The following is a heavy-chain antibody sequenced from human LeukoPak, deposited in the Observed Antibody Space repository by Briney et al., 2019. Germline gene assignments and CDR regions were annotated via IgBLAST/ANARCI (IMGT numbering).Heavy chain of an antibody. CDR3: ARGPYCSSTSCYPIYYYFDY. J-gene: IGHJ4*02. CDR2: INHSGST. D-gene: IGHD2-2*01. Sequence: PSETLSLPCAVYGGSFSGYYWSWIRQPPGKGLEWIGEINHSGSTNYNPSLKSRVTISVDTSKNQFSLKLSSVTAEDTAVYYCARGPYCSSTSCYPIYYYFDYWGQGTLVTVSS. V-gene: IGHV4-34*01. CDR1: GGSFSGYY.